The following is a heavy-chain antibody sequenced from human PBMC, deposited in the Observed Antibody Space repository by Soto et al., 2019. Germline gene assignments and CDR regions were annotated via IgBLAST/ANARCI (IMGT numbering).Heavy chain of an antibody. Sequence: GGSLRLSCAASGLTVTNKYMTWVRQALVKGLEWVSIINVGDNTYYADSVKGRFTISRDKSKNTLYLQMNSLRAEDTAVYYCAKEVRRQLVKGEYYFDYWGQGTLVTVS. D-gene: IGHD6-13*01. CDR1: GLTVTNKY. J-gene: IGHJ4*02. V-gene: IGHV3-66*01. CDR2: INVGDNT. CDR3: AKEVRRQLVKGEYYFDY.